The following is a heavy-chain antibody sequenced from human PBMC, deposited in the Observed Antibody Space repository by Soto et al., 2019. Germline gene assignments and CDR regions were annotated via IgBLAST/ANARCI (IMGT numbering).Heavy chain of an antibody. J-gene: IGHJ4*02. V-gene: IGHV3-23*01. D-gene: IGHD2-15*01. CDR1: GFTFSSYA. CDR3: APIVVVAATGIDY. Sequence: EVQLLESGGGLVQPGGSLRLSCAASGFTFSSYAMNWVRQAPGKGLEWVSAISANGGSTYYADSVKGRFTISRDNSKNTLYVQMNSLRAADTAVYYCAPIVVVAATGIDYWGQGTLVTVSS. CDR2: ISANGGST.